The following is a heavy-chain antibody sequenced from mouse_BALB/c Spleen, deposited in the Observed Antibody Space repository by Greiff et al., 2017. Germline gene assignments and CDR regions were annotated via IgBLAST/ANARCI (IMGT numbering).Heavy chain of an antibody. J-gene: IGHJ2*01. CDR1: GYTFTSYW. V-gene: IGHV1-69*02. CDR2: IDPSDSET. D-gene: IGHD2-4*01. CDR3: ASGYDYDYFDY. Sequence: QVQLQQPGAELVKPGAPVKLSCKASGYTFTSYWMNWVKQRPGRGLEWIGRIDPSDSETHYNQKFKDKATLTVDKSSSTAYIQLSSLTSEDSAVYYCASGYDYDYFDYWGQGTTLTVSS.